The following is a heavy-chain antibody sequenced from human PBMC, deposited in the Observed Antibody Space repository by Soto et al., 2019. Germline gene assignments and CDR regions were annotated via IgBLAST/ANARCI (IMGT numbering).Heavy chain of an antibody. Sequence: QFQLVQSGAEVKKPGASVKVSCKASGYTFTSYGIIWVRQAPGQGLEWMGWISAYNGNTNYAQKLQGRVTMTTDTATSTAYMELRSLRPDDTAVYYCARDGPQEQWLYYYCGMDVWGQGSTVTVSS. V-gene: IGHV1-18*01. J-gene: IGHJ6*02. CDR2: ISAYNGNT. CDR3: ARDGPQEQWLYYYCGMDV. D-gene: IGHD6-19*01. CDR1: GYTFTSYG.